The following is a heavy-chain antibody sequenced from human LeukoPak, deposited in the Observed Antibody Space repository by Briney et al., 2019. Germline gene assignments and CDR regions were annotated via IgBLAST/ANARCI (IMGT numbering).Heavy chain of an antibody. J-gene: IGHJ4*02. V-gene: IGHV3-30*04. CDR3: ARAFTPGIRKALWIGDSL. CDR1: GFTFSSYA. D-gene: IGHD3-10*01. Sequence: GRSLRLSCAASGFTFSSYAMHWVRQAPGKGLEWLAVVSAHGLDKFYASSVRGRFTISKGTSKNTLSLQMNSLRSDDSGVYYCARAFTPGIRKALWIGDSLWDQGTLVTVSS. CDR2: VSAHGLDK.